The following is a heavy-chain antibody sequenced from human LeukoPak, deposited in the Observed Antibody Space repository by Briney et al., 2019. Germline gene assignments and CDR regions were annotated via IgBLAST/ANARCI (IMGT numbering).Heavy chain of an antibody. D-gene: IGHD3-3*01. V-gene: IGHV1-18*01. CDR3: ARDNPLSRFLDLDY. Sequence: ASVKVSCKASGYTFTSYGMSWVRQAPGQGLEWMGWTSAYNGNTNYAQKLQGRVTMTTDTSTSTAYMELRSLRSDDTAVYYCARDNPLSRFLDLDYWGQGTLVTVSS. CDR1: GYTFTSYG. CDR2: TSAYNGNT. J-gene: IGHJ4*02.